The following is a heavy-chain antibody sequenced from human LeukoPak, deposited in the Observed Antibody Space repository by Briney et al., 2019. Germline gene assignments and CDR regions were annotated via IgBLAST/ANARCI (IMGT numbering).Heavy chain of an antibody. CDR3: ALKKIAAAGAFDY. CDR2: INPNSGGT. Sequence: ASVKVSCKASVYTFTCYYMHWVRHAPGQGLEWMGWINPNSGGTNYAQKFQGRVTMTRDTSISTAYMELSRLRSDDTAVHYCALKKIAAAGAFDYWGQGTLVTVSS. V-gene: IGHV1-2*02. CDR1: VYTFTCYY. D-gene: IGHD6-13*01. J-gene: IGHJ4*02.